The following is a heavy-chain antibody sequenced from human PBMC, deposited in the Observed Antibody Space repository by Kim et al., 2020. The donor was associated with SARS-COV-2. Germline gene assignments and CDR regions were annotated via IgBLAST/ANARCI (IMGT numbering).Heavy chain of an antibody. J-gene: IGHJ6*02. CDR2: ISYDGGNK. D-gene: IGHD3-10*01. CDR1: GFTFSSYA. V-gene: IGHV3-30*04. Sequence: GGSLRLSCAASGFTFSSYAMHWVRQAPGKGLECVAVISYDGGNKYYVDSVKGRFTISRDNSKNTLYLQMNSLRVEDTAVYYCARASGLSYYYGVDVWGQGTTVTVSS. CDR3: ARASGLSYYYGVDV.